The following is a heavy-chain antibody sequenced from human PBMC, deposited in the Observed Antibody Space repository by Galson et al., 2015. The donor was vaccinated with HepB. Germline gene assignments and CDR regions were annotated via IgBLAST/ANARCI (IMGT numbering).Heavy chain of an antibody. Sequence: SLRLSCAASGFTFSSYSMNWVRQAPGKGLEWVSSISSSSSYIYYADSVKGRFTISRDNAKNSLYLQMNSLRAEDTAVYYCARTQQQLVLFDYWGQGTLVTVSS. CDR1: GFTFSSYS. D-gene: IGHD6-13*01. CDR3: ARTQQQLVLFDY. CDR2: ISSSSSYI. J-gene: IGHJ4*02. V-gene: IGHV3-21*01.